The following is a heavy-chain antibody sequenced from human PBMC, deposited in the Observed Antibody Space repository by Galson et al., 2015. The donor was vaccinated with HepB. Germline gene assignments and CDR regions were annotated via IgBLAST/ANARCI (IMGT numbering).Heavy chain of an antibody. Sequence: SLRLSCAASGFTFSSYAMSWVRQAPGKGLEWVSAISGSGGITFYADSVKGRFTISRDNSKNTLYLQMNSLRAEETAVYYCAKFDGAVYWRYFDDWGQGTLLTVSS. V-gene: IGHV3-23*01. CDR1: GFTFSSYA. CDR2: ISGSGGIT. CDR3: AKFDGAVYWRYFDD. J-gene: IGHJ4*02. D-gene: IGHD2-8*02.